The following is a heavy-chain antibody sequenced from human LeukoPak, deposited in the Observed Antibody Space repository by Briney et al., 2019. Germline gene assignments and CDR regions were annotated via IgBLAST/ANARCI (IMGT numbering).Heavy chain of an antibody. Sequence: GGSPRLSCAASGFTFSSYTMNWVRQAPGKGVEWVSSISSTSAPIYYTDSVKGRFTISRDNAKNSLYLQMNSLGVEDTAVYYCTRGGIQQRFYDYWGQGALVTVSS. CDR2: ISSTSAPI. J-gene: IGHJ4*02. D-gene: IGHD5-18*01. CDR1: GFTFSSYT. CDR3: TRGGIQQRFYDY. V-gene: IGHV3-21*01.